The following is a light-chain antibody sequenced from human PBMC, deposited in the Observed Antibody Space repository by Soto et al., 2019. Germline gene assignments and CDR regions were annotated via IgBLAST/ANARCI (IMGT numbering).Light chain of an antibody. Sequence: EIVMTLSPATLSVSPGERATLSCRASQSVSSNLAWYQQKPGQAPRLLIYGASTRATGIPARFSGSGSGTEFTLTISSLQSEDFAVYYCQQYNNWPHITFGQGTRL. V-gene: IGKV3-15*01. J-gene: IGKJ5*01. CDR2: GAS. CDR1: QSVSSN. CDR3: QQYNNWPHIT.